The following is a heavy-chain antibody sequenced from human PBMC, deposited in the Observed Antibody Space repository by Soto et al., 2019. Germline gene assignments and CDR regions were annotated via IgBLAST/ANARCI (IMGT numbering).Heavy chain of an antibody. J-gene: IGHJ4*02. CDR1: GFTFSSYG. D-gene: IGHD2-15*01. CDR2: ISYEGRNK. V-gene: IGHV3-30*03. CDR3: ASEATTRGIVVVVAATQTDY. Sequence: QVQLVESGGGVVQPGRSLRLSCAASGFTFSSYGMHWVRQAPGKGLEWGAVISYEGRNKYYADSVKGRFTISRDNSKNTLYLQMNSLRAEDTAVYYCASEATTRGIVVVVAATQTDYWGQGTLVTVSS.